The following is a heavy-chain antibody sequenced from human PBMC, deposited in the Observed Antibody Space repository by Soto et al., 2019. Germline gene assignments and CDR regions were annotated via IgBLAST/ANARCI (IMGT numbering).Heavy chain of an antibody. J-gene: IGHJ3*02. D-gene: IGHD3-22*01. CDR1: GGTFSSYA. V-gene: IGHV1-69*13. CDR3: AREAMIVVVNPVQGRVDDFDI. CDR2: IIPIFGTA. Sequence: ASVKVSCKASGGTFSSYAISWVRQAPGQGLEWMGGIIPIFGTANYAQKFQGRVTITADESTSTAYMELRSLRSEDTAVYYCAREAMIVVVNPVQGRVDDFDIWG.